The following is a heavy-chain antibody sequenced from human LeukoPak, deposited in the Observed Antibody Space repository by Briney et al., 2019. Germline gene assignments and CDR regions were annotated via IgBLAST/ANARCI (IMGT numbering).Heavy chain of an antibody. CDR2: IVVGSGNT. J-gene: IGHJ6*02. CDR1: GFTFTSSA. CDR3: AAVVGTQGDYYGMDV. V-gene: IGHV1-58*01. Sequence: SVKVSCKASGFTFTSSAVQWVRQARGQRLEWIGWIVVGSGNTNYAQKFQERVTITRDMSTSTAYMELSSLRSEDTAVYYCAAVVGTQGDYYGMDVWGQGTTVTVSS. D-gene: IGHD2-21*02.